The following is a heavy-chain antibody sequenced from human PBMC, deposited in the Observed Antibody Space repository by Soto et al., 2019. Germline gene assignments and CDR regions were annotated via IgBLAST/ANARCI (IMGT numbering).Heavy chain of an antibody. D-gene: IGHD3-10*01. CDR1: GGSISSGGYY. CDR2: IYYSGST. J-gene: IGHJ5*02. Sequence: QVQLQESGPGLVKPSQTLSLTCTVSGGSISSGGYYWSWIRQHPGKGLEWIGYIYYSGSTYYNPSLKSRVTISVDTAKNQFSLKLGSVTAAATAVYYCARGRGRISMPRGVSWFDPWGQGTLVTVSS. V-gene: IGHV4-31*03. CDR3: ARGRGRISMPRGVSWFDP.